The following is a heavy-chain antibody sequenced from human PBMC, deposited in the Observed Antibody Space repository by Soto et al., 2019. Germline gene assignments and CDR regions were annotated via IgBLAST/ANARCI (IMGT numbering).Heavy chain of an antibody. CDR1: GFSLTTSGVG. D-gene: IGHD3-3*01. CDR2: IYWDDDK. J-gene: IGHJ4*02. V-gene: IGHV2-5*02. CDR3: APRVLRTVFGLVTTTAIYFDF. Sequence: QITLNESGPTQVKPRQTLTLTCTFSGFSLTTSGVGVGWIRQSPGKAPEWLALIYWDDDKRYSPSLKSRLTITKDTSKTQLVLTMADLDPADTATYYCAPRVLRTVFGLVTTTAIYFDFWGQGTPVAASS.